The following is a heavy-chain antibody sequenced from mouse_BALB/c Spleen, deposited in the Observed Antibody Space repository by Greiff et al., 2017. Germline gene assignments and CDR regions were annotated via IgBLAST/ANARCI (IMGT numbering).Heavy chain of an antibody. CDR1: GFSLTGYG. CDR2: IWGDGST. CDR3: ARDDDYDYYAMDY. J-gene: IGHJ4*01. V-gene: IGHV2-6-7*01. D-gene: IGHD2-4*01. Sequence: VHLVESGPGLVAPSQSLSITCTVSGFSLTGYGVNWVRQPPGKGLEWLGMIWGDGSTDYNSALKSRLSISKDNSKSQVFLKMNSLQTDDTARYYCARDDDYDYYAMDYWGQGTSVTVSS.